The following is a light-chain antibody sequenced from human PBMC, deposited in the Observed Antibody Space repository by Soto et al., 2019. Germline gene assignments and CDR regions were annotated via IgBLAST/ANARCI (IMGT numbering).Light chain of an antibody. Sequence: QSVLTQPPSVSGAPGQTITMSCTGSGSNVGASYDVHWYQVLPGAGPRLLIYANTNRPSGVPDRFSGSKSGTSASLAITGLRAEDEADYYCQSYDSSLSGYVFGTGTKLTVL. CDR2: ANT. V-gene: IGLV1-40*01. CDR3: QSYDSSLSGYV. CDR1: GSNVGASYD. J-gene: IGLJ1*01.